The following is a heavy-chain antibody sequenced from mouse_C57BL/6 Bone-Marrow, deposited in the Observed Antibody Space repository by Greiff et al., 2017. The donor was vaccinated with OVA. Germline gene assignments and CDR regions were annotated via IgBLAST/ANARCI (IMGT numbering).Heavy chain of an antibody. D-gene: IGHD2-3*01. CDR1: GFTFSSYG. J-gene: IGHJ4*01. CDR2: ISSGGSYT. Sequence: EVKLMESGGDLVKPGGSLKLSCAASGFTFSSYGMSWVRQTPDKRLEWVATISSGGSYTYYPDSVKGRFTISRDNAKNTLYLQMSSLKSEDTAMYYCARHHDGYYPYAMDYWGQGTSVTVSS. V-gene: IGHV5-6*01. CDR3: ARHHDGYYPYAMDY.